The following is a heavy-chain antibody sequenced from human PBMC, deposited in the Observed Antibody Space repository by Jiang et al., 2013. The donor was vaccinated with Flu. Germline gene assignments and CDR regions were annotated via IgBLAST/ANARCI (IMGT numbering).Heavy chain of an antibody. J-gene: IGHJ6*02. V-gene: IGHV4-4*02. CDR1: GGSITSSNW. CDR3: ARELHAGRGDDDNYGLDV. Sequence: LLKPSGTLSLTCAVSGGSITSSNWWTWVRQPPGKGLEWIAEIHHSGTTFHNPSLKSRVTISVDKSKNQFSLNLRSVTAADSAVYYCARELHAGRGDDDNYGLDVWGQGTTVTVS. D-gene: IGHD2-21*02. CDR2: IHHSGTT.